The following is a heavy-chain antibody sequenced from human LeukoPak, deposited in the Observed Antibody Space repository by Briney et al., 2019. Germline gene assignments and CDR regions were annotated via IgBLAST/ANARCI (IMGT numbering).Heavy chain of an antibody. J-gene: IGHJ2*01. D-gene: IGHD3-22*01. CDR3: AGYSVGCGWSAR. V-gene: IGHV4-59*07. CDR2: ICNSGTT. CDR1: NRAIPTSS. Sequence: SDSLSLTCTVSNRAIPTSSCSWIGPAPGQGLEWLGHICNSGTTIYNPNLRGRLAMSMDTSKNHFSLHLTSVTAADTAVYFCAGYSVGCGWSARWGRGTLVAVPS.